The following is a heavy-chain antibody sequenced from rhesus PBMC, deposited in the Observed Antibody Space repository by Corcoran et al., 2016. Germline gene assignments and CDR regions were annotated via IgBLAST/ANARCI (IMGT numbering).Heavy chain of an antibody. D-gene: IGHD3-28*01. CDR3: ARRIGSYGSGYYGNSLDV. V-gene: IGHV4-173*01. Sequence: QLQLQESGPGLVKPSETLSLTCAVSGGSISSNWWSWIRQPPGKGLEWIGRISGSGGRTIYNPPPESRVTLSTDTSKNQFSLKLSSVTAADTAVYYCARRIGSYGSGYYGNSLDVWGRGVLVTVSS. CDR1: GGSISSNW. CDR2: ISGSGGRT. J-gene: IGHJ5-2*02.